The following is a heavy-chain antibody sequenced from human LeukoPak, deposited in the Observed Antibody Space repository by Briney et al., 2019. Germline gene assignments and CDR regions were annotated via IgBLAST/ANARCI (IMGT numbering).Heavy chain of an antibody. D-gene: IGHD3-10*01. CDR1: GITFSDYY. CDR2: ISSSGSMI. J-gene: IGHJ4*02. Sequence: GGSLRLSCAASGITFSDYYMSWIRQAPGKGLEWVSYISSSGSMINYADSVKGRFTISRDNAKNSLYLQMNSLRVEDTAVYYCASVLWFGGIFFDYWGQGTLVTVSS. V-gene: IGHV3-11*01. CDR3: ASVLWFGGIFFDY.